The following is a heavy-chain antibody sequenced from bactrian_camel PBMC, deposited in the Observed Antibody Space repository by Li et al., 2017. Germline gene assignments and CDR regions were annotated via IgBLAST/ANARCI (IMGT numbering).Heavy chain of an antibody. D-gene: IGHD3*01. CDR2: VYTGGGST. Sequence: VQLVESGGGSVQAGGSLRLSCAASGYTYSSYCMGWFRQAPGKEREGVAAVYTGGGSTKYADSVKGRFTISLDSSKTEVYLQMNTLTPEDTAMYYCSANLRYSGSWCYDKVLGGDFGHWEQGTQVTVS. CDR1: GYTYSSYC. CDR3: SANLRYSGSWCYDKVLGGDFGH. J-gene: IGHJ6*01. V-gene: IGHV3S40*01.